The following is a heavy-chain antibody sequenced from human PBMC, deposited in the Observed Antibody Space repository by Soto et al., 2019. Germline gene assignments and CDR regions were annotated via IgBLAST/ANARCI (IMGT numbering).Heavy chain of an antibody. D-gene: IGHD2-8*01. Sequence: EVQLLASGGGLVQPGGSLRLACAASGFTFNNYAMNWVRQAPGRGLEWVSIIRQNGDSTYYADSVKGRFTISRDNSQKTGFLQMTSLRAEDTAIYFVAKGRLTDYIRYAPHLWGQATLVTVSS. J-gene: IGHJ3*01. CDR1: GFTFNNYA. CDR2: IRQNGDST. CDR3: AKGRLTDYIRYAPHL. V-gene: IGHV3-23*01.